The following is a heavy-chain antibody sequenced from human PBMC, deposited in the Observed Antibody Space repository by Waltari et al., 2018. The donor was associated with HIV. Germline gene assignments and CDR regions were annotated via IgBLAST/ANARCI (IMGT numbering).Heavy chain of an antibody. CDR3: ARMEYYDFWSESYYGMDV. CDR2: IWNDGSKK. V-gene: IGHV3-33*01. J-gene: IGHJ6*02. CDR1: EFTFSSYG. Sequence: QVQLVESGGGVVQPGRSLRLSCAASEFTFSSYGMQWVRQAPGKGLEWVAVIWNDGSKKYYVDSWKGRFTISRDNSKNTVSLQMNSLRAEDTAVYYCARMEYYDFWSESYYGMDVWGQGTTVSVSS. D-gene: IGHD3-3*01.